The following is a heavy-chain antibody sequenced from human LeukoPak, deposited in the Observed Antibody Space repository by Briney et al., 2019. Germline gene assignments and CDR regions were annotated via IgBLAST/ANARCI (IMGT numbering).Heavy chain of an antibody. V-gene: IGHV3-23*01. D-gene: IGHD1-26*01. CDR2: ISGSGGST. Sequence: GGSLRLSCAASGFTFSNNAISWVRQAPGKGLEWVSGISGSGGSTYYADSVKGRFTISRDNSKNTLYLQMNSLRAEDTAAYYCAKGSSGSYLADVWGQGTTVTVSS. J-gene: IGHJ6*02. CDR1: GFTFSNNA. CDR3: AKGSSGSYLADV.